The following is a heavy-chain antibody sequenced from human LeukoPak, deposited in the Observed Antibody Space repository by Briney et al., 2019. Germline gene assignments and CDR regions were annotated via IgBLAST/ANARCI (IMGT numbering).Heavy chain of an antibody. Sequence: DRFTISRDNSKKTLYLQMGSLRAEDMAVYYCAREGNSYGNFAFDLWGQGAMVTVSS. CDR3: AREGNSYGNFAFDL. V-gene: IGHV3-64*01. J-gene: IGHJ3*01. D-gene: IGHD5-18*01.